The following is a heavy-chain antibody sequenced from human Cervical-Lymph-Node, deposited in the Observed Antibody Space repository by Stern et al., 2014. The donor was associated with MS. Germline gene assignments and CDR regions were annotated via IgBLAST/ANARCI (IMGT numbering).Heavy chain of an antibody. Sequence: QITLKESGPALVKPTQTLTLTCTFSGFSLSTSGMCVSWIRQPPGKALEWLALIDWDDDKYYSTSLKTRLTISKDTSKNQVVLTMTNMDPVDTATYYCAREFLVRGVDYYYYYGMDVWGQGTTVTVSS. CDR3: AREFLVRGVDYYYYYGMDV. D-gene: IGHD3-10*01. V-gene: IGHV2-70*01. CDR2: IDWDDDK. CDR1: GFSLSTSGMC. J-gene: IGHJ6*02.